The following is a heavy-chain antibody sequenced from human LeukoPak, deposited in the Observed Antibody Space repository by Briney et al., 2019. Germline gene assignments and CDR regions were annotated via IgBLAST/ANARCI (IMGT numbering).Heavy chain of an antibody. CDR3: ARDRYDILSGYYNPQYNYYYMDV. J-gene: IGHJ6*03. CDR2: IYYSGST. V-gene: IGHV4-59*11. CDR1: GGSIGSHY. Sequence: PSETLSLTCTVSGGSIGSHYWSWIRQPPGKGLEWIGYIYYSGSTDYNPSLKSRVRISVDTSKNQFSLKVSSVTAADTAVYYCARDRYDILSGYYNPQYNYYYMDVWGKGTTVTVSS. D-gene: IGHD3-9*01.